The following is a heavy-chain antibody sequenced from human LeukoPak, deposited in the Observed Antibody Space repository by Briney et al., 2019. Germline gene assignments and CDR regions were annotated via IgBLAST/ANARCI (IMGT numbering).Heavy chain of an antibody. V-gene: IGHV4-34*01. CDR2: INHSGSS. D-gene: IGHD6-13*01. CDR3: ARIIYRAAAGTFDY. Sequence: SETLSLTCGVYGGSFSDYYWGWIHQPPGKGLEWLGEINHSGSSNYNPSLKSRVTISVDTSKKHFSLNLSSVTAADTAVYYCARIIYRAAAGTFDYWGQGTLVTVSS. J-gene: IGHJ4*02. CDR1: GGSFSDYY.